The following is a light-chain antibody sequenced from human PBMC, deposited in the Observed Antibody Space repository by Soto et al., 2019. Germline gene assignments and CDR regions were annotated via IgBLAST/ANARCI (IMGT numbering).Light chain of an antibody. Sequence: EIVLTQSPGTLSLSPGKRATLSCRASQTISSAYLAWYQQRPGQAPRLLIYGASTRATGIPDRFSGRGSGTDFALTISRLEPEDFAVYYCQQYGSSPRITFGQGTRLEIK. V-gene: IGKV3-20*01. CDR3: QQYGSSPRIT. CDR1: QTISSAY. J-gene: IGKJ5*01. CDR2: GAS.